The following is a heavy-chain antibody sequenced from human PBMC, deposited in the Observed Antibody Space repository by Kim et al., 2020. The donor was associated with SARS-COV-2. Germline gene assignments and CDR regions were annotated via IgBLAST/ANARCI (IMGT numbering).Heavy chain of an antibody. CDR3: ARLRGFAMDV. J-gene: IGHJ6*02. CDR1: GFTFSNAW. CDR2: IKSKSDGGTT. V-gene: IGHV3-15*01. D-gene: IGHD2-15*01. Sequence: GGSLRLSCVVSGFTFSNAWMNWVRQAPGKGLEWVGRIKSKSDGGTTDYAAPVKGTFIISRDDSKNTLYLQMNSLKTEDTGVYYCARLRGFAMDVWGQGTT.